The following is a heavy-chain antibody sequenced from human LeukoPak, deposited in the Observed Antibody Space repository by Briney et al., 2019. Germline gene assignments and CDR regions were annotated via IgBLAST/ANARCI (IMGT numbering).Heavy chain of an antibody. CDR3: AAESYCRSTSCYN. Sequence: ASVKVPCKASGLTFTISAMQWVRQARGQRLEGIGWIVVGSCNTNYAQKFQERGTITRDMSTSRAYMEVRSLMSEDTAVYYCAAESYCRSTSCYNWGQGTLVTVSS. J-gene: IGHJ4*02. CDR1: GLTFTISA. V-gene: IGHV1-58*02. CDR2: IVVGSCNT. D-gene: IGHD2-2*02.